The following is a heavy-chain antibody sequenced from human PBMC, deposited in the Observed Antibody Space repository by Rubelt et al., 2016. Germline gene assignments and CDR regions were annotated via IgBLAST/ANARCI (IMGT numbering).Heavy chain of an antibody. V-gene: IGHV4-34*01. J-gene: IGHJ4*02. D-gene: IGHD3-9*01. CDR2: INHSGST. Sequence: GLEWIGEINHSGSTNYNPSLKSRVTISLDMSKNQLSLRLSSVTAADTAVYYCARSPYYDILTGYSQPYYFDYWGQGTLVTISS. CDR3: ARSPYYDILTGYSQPYYFDY.